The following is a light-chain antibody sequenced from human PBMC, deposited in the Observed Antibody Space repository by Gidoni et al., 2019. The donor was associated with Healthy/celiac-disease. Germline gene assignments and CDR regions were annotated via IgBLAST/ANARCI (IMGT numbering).Light chain of an antibody. J-gene: IGKJ2*01. V-gene: IGKV1-39*01. CDR3: QQSYGTLMYT. Sequence: DIQMTQSPSSLSASVGDRVTIPCRASQSISSYLNWYQQKPGKAPNLLIYAASSLQSGVPSRFSGSGSGTDFTLTISSLQPEDYAAYYYQQSYGTLMYTFGQGTKLEIK. CDR1: QSISSY. CDR2: AAS.